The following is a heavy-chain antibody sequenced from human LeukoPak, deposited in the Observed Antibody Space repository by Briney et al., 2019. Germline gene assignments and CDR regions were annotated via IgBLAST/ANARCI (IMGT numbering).Heavy chain of an antibody. D-gene: IGHD3-16*01. J-gene: IGHJ4*02. V-gene: IGHV3-53*01. CDR1: GFTVSSNY. CDR2: IYSGGST. Sequence: QSGGSLRLSCAASGFTVSSNYMRWVRQAPWKRLEGASVIYSGGSTYYADSVKGRFTISRDNSKNTLYLQMNSLRAEDTAVYYCARLALYYDYVWGSYTNYYFDYWGQGTLVTVSS. CDR3: ARLALYYDYVWGSYTNYYFDY.